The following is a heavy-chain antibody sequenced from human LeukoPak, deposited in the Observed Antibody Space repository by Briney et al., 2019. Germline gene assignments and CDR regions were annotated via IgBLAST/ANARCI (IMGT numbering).Heavy chain of an antibody. CDR1: GASITIPDYY. CDR3: ARVPYNWNYGWFDP. CDR2: IYYSGST. J-gene: IGHJ5*02. Sequence: PSETLSLTCAVSGASITIPDYYWGWIRQPPGKGLEWIGSIYYSGSTYYNPSLKSRVTISVDTSKNQFSLKLSSVTAADTAVYYCARVPYNWNYGWFDPWGQGTLVTVSS. D-gene: IGHD1-7*01. V-gene: IGHV4-39*01.